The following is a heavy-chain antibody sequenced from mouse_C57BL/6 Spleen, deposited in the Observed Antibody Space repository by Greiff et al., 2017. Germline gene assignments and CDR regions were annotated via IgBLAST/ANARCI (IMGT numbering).Heavy chain of an antibody. Sequence: QVQLQQPGAELVMPGASVKLSCKASGYTFTSYWMHWVKQRPGQGLEWIGEIDPSDSYTNYNQKFKGKSTLTVDKSSSTAYMQLNSLTSEDSAVYYCVPGLGNYFDYWGQSTTPPVSS. V-gene: IGHV1-69*01. D-gene: IGHD4-1*01. CDR1: GYTFTSYW. CDR3: VPGLGNYFDY. J-gene: IGHJ2*01. CDR2: IDPSDSYT.